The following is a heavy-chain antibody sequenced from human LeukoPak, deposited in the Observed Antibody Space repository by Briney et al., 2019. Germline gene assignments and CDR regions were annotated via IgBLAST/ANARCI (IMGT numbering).Heavy chain of an antibody. CDR2: INPNSGGT. V-gene: IGHV1-2*02. CDR3: ARDHEVAGYGDYYYYHMDV. D-gene: IGHD4-17*01. J-gene: IGHJ6*03. Sequence: ASVKVSCKASGYTFTGYYMHWVRQAPGQGLEWMGWINPNSGGTNYAQKFQGRVTMTRDTSISTAYMELSRLRSDDTAVYYCARDHEVAGYGDYYYYHMDVWGKGTTVTVSS. CDR1: GYTFTGYY.